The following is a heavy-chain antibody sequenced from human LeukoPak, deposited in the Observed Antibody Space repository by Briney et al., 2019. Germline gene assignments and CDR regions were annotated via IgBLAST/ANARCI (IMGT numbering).Heavy chain of an antibody. CDR2: ISSSSSTI. V-gene: IGHV3-48*01. D-gene: IGHD3-22*01. CDR1: GFTFSSYS. Sequence: PGGSLRLSCAASGFTFSSYSLNWVRQAPGKGLEWVSYISSSSSTIYYADSVKGRFTISRDNAKNSLFLQMNSLRPEDTAVYYCARDMDGYDSSGYHQYFDYWGQGTLVTVSS. CDR3: ARDMDGYDSSGYHQYFDY. J-gene: IGHJ4*02.